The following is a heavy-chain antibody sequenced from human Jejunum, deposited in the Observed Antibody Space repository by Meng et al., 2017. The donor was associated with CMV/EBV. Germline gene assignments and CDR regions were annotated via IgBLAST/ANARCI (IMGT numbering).Heavy chain of an antibody. V-gene: IGHV1-69-2*01. J-gene: IGHJ2*01. Sequence: KISGNTSTDPYIHWIKEAPGKGLEWMGLVAPEDGETRYADKSQGRVTISADTSTKTIYVDLSSLRSEDTAVYFCALGLYSSSWYFDLWGRGTLVTVSS. CDR1: GNTSTDPY. CDR2: VAPEDGET. D-gene: IGHD1-26*01. CDR3: ALGLYSSSWYFDL.